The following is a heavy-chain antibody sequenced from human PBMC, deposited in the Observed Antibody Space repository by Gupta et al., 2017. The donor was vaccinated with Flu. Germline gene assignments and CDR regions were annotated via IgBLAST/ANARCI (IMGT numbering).Heavy chain of an antibody. CDR1: GFTFSSYA. J-gene: IGHJ4*02. V-gene: IGHV3-23*01. D-gene: IGHD2-2*01. CDR3: AKKTPRGSCSSTSCNYFDY. CDR2: ISGSGGST. Sequence: EVQLLESGGGLVQPGGSLRLSCAASGFTFSSYAMSWVRQAPGKGLEWVSAISGSGGSTYYADSVKGRFTISRDNSKNTLYLQMNSLRAEDTAVYYCAKKTPRGSCSSTSCNYFDYWGQGTLVTVSS.